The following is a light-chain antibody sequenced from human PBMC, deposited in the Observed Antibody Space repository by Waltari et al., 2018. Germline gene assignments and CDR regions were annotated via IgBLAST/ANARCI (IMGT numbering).Light chain of an antibody. CDR1: QSINRL. CDR3: QQYNSDDWT. J-gene: IGKJ1*01. Sequence: IQMTQSPSTLSAFVGARGTITCRASQSINRLVDWYQKKPGKAPNLLSHEVSSLVSGVPSRFSGSGSGTEFTLTISSLQPDDFATYYCQQYNSDDWTFGQGTKVEI. CDR2: EVS. V-gene: IGKV1-5*01.